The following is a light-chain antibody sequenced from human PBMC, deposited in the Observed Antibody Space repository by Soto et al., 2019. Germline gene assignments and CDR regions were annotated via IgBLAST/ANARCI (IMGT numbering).Light chain of an antibody. CDR1: QTVSSSY. J-gene: IGKJ4*01. V-gene: IGKV3-20*01. CDR3: QQSGTSIFT. CDR2: GAS. Sequence: IVCTRSPGTLSLSQGGRATLCCRASQTVSSSYLAWYQQKPGQAPGIPIYGASNRATGIPDRFGGSGSGADFHLTISRLDTEDCAVYYGQQSGTSIFTVGGPTQLDI.